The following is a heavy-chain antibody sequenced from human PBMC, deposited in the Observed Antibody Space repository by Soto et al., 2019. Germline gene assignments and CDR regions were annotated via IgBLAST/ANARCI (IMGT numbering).Heavy chain of an antibody. D-gene: IGHD2-15*01. V-gene: IGHV4-59*11. CDR3: ARGGWSMDV. Sequence: PSETLSLTCTISGASISSLYWIWVLHPPGKGLEWIGYIHYSGSTNYNPSLKSRVTILVDTSKNQFSLRLSSVTAADTAVYYCARGGWSMDVWGQGTTVTVSS. J-gene: IGHJ6*02. CDR1: GASISSLY. CDR2: IHYSGST.